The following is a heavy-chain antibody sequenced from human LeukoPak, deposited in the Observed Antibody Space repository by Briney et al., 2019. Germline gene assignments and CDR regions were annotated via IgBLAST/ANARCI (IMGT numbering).Heavy chain of an antibody. Sequence: GGSLRPSCAASGFTFSSYWMSWVRQAPGKGLEWVANIKQDGSEKYYVDSVKGRFTISRDNAKNSLYLQMNSLRAEDTAVYYCASSGQTYSSSSRYCSGGSCLDYWGQGTLVTVSS. J-gene: IGHJ4*02. D-gene: IGHD2-15*01. CDR2: IKQDGSEK. CDR1: GFTFSSYW. V-gene: IGHV3-7*01. CDR3: ASSGQTYSSSSRYCSGGSCLDY.